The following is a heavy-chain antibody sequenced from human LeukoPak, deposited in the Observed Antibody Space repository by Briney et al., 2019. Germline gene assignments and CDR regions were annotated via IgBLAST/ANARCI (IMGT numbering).Heavy chain of an antibody. J-gene: IGHJ3*02. CDR1: GYSFTSYW. V-gene: IGHV5-51*01. CDR2: IYPGDSDT. CDR3: ARRYYESSGVNAFDI. Sequence: PGGSLKISCQGSGYSFTSYWIGWVRQMPGKGLEWMGIIYPGDSDTRYTPSFQGQVTISADKSISTAYLQWSSLKASDTAIYYCARRYYESSGVNAFDIWGQGTMLTVSS. D-gene: IGHD3-22*01.